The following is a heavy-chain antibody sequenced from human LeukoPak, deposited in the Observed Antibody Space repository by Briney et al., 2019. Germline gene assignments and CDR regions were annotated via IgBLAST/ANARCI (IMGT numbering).Heavy chain of an antibody. CDR2: ISSSSYT. CDR1: GFTFRYYC. D-gene: IGHD2-2*01. Sequence: GGALRLSCAASGFTFRYYCIRLVRPAPGKGLELVLYISSSSYTNYAYSVKGRFTISRDNAKNTLYLQMNSLRAEETAVYYCARDSAVPAAMRYYYGMDVWGKGTTVTVSS. J-gene: IGHJ6*04. CDR3: ARDSAVPAAMRYYYGMDV. V-gene: IGHV3-11*06.